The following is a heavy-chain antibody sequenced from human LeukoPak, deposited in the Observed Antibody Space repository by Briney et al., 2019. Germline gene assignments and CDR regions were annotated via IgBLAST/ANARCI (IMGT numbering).Heavy chain of an antibody. D-gene: IGHD4-17*01. CDR2: IYYSGST. V-gene: IGHV4-61*05. CDR1: GGSISSSTYY. CDR3: ARAPTTVTPEIDS. Sequence: PSETLSLTCTVSGGSISSSTYYWSWIRQPPGKGLEWIGYIYYSGSTNYNPALKSRVTISVDRSKNQFSLKLRSVTAADTAVYYCARAPTTVTPEIDSWGQGTLVTVSS. J-gene: IGHJ4*02.